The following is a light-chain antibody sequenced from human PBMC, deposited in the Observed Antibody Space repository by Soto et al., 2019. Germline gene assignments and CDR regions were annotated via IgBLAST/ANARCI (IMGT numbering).Light chain of an antibody. CDR1: QSVDSSY. J-gene: IGKJ5*01. CDR3: QQYNNWPPIT. CDR2: GAS. Sequence: EIVLTQSPGTLSLSPGERATLSCRASQSVDSSYLAWYQQKPGRAPRVLIYGASTRATGIPARFSGSGSGTEFTLTISSLQSEDFAVYYCQQYNNWPPITFGQGTRLEIK. V-gene: IGKV3-15*01.